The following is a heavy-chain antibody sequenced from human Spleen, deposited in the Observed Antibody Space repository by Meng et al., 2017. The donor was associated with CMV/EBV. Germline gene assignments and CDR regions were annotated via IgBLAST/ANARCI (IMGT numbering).Heavy chain of an antibody. Sequence: VQWPDLGPGLLKPSLTRVRTCTGSGGSTSSGDYCWCWFRQPPGKGLEWIGYIYYSGSTYYNPSLKSRVTISVDTSKNQFSLKLSSVTAADTAVYYCAREGYAEAFDYWGQGTLVTVSS. J-gene: IGHJ4*02. CDR2: IYYSGST. V-gene: IGHV4-30-4*08. D-gene: IGHD5-18*01. CDR1: GGSTSSGDYC. CDR3: AREGYAEAFDY.